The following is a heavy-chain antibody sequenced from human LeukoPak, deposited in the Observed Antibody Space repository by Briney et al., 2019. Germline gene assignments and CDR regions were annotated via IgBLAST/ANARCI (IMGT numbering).Heavy chain of an antibody. CDR1: GYSISSGYY. J-gene: IGHJ6*03. CDR2: IHHSGST. D-gene: IGHD4-23*01. Sequence: SETLSLTCAVSGYSISSGYYWGWIRQTPGKGLEWIGSIHHSGSTYYNPSLKSRVTISVDTSKNQFSLKLSSVTAADTAVYYCARGSGSSNSLYYYYYMDVWGKGTTVTVSS. CDR3: ARGSGSSNSLYYYYYMDV. V-gene: IGHV4-38-2*01.